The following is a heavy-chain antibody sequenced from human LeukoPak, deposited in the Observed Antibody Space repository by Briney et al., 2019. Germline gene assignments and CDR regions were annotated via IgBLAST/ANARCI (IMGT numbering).Heavy chain of an antibody. CDR2: INHSGST. D-gene: IGHD3-3*01. J-gene: IGHJ6*03. Sequence: PSETLSLTCAVYGGSFSGYYWSWIRQPPGKGLEWIGEINHSGSTNYNPPLKSRVTISVDTSKNQFSPKLSSVTAADTAVYYCARGQDFWSGPRMDVWGKGTTVTVSS. CDR1: GGSFSGYY. CDR3: ARGQDFWSGPRMDV. V-gene: IGHV4-34*01.